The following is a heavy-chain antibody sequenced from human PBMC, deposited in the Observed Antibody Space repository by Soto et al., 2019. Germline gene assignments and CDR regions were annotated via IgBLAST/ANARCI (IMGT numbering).Heavy chain of an antibody. V-gene: IGHV3-9*01. CDR2: ISWNSGSI. CDR3: AKDHQQWLANWFDP. D-gene: IGHD6-19*01. J-gene: IGHJ5*02. CDR1: GFTFDDYA. Sequence: GGSLRLSCAASGFTFDDYAMHWVRQAPGKGLEWVSGISWNSGSIGYADSVKGRFTISRDNAKNPLYLQMNSLRAEDTALYYCAKDHQQWLANWFDPWGQGTLVTVSS.